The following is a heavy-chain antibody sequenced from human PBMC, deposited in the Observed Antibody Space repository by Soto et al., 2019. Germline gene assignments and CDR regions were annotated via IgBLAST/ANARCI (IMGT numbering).Heavy chain of an antibody. CDR2: INNSGST. J-gene: IGHJ4*02. CDR1: GGSFSGYY. D-gene: IGHD2-2*02. V-gene: IGHV4-34*01. CDR3: ARGHRNIVVVAAAITAAPEGYFDY. Sequence: QVQLQQWGAGLLKPSETLSLTCAVYGGSFSGYYWSWIRQPPGKGLEWIGEINNSGSTNYNPSLKSRVNISVDMSKNQFSLKLSSVTAADTAVYYCARGHRNIVVVAAAITAAPEGYFDYWGQGTLVTVSS.